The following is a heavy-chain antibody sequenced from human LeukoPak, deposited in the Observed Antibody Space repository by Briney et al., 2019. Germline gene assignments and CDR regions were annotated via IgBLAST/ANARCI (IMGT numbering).Heavy chain of an antibody. J-gene: IGHJ3*02. Sequence: PGGSLRLSCAASGFTFDDYGMHWVRQAPGKGLEWVAFIRYDGSNKYYADSVKGRFTISRDNSKNTLYLQMNSLRAEDTAVYYCAKDLEAVAGGHDAFDIWGQGTMVTVSS. CDR1: GFTFDDYG. V-gene: IGHV3-30*02. CDR2: IRYDGSNK. D-gene: IGHD6-19*01. CDR3: AKDLEAVAGGHDAFDI.